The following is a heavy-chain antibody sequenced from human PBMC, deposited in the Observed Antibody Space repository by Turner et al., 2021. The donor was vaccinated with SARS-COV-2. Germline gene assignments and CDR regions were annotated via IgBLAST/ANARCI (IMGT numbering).Heavy chain of an antibody. J-gene: IGHJ6*02. CDR3: AMGRDALNMDV. Sequence: QVQLVRSGTEVKKPGASVRVSCKASGYTFTDNYLHWVRQAPGQGLEWMGWINPHSGGTTFTEKFQDRVTSTRDTSITTAYMELRRLKFDDTAVYYCAMGRDALNMDVWGQGTTVTVSS. CDR2: INPHSGGT. CDR1: GYTFTDNY. D-gene: IGHD1-26*01. V-gene: IGHV1-2*02.